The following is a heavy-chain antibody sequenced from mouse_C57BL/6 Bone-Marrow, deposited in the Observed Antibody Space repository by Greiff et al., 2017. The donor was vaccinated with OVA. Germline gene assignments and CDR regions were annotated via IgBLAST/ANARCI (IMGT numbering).Heavy chain of an antibody. CDR2: SRNKANDYTT. CDR1: GFTFSDFY. J-gene: IGHJ1*03. Sequence: EVQRVESGGGLVQSGRSLRLSCATSGFTFSDFYMEWVRQAPGKGLEWIAASRNKANDYTTEYSASVKGRFIVSRDTSQSILYLQMNALRAEDTAIYYCARSNWYFDVWGTGTTVTVSS. V-gene: IGHV7-1*01. CDR3: ARSNWYFDV.